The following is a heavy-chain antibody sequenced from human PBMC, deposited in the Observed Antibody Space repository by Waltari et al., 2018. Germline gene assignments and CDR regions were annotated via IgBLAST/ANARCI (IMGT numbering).Heavy chain of an antibody. CDR2: TRNKANSYTT. CDR1: GFTFSDHY. CDR3: ATTAYCGGDCSTFDY. D-gene: IGHD2-21*01. V-gene: IGHV3-72*01. Sequence: EVHLVESGGGLVQPGGSLRLSCAASGFTFSDHYMEWVRHAPGKGLEWVGRTRNKANSYTTEYAASVKGRFTISRDDSKNSLYLQMNSLKTEDTAVYYCATTAYCGGDCSTFDYWGQGTLVTVSS. J-gene: IGHJ4*02.